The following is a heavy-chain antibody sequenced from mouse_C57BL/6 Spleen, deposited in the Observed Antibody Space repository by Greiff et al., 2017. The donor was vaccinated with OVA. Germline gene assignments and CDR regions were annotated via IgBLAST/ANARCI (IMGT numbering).Heavy chain of an antibody. CDR2: IYPGDGDT. J-gene: IGHJ2*01. CDR1: GYAFSSYW. CDR3: ARTVYYDYDH. V-gene: IGHV1-80*01. Sequence: VQLQQSGAELVKPGASVKISCKASGYAFSSYWMNWVKQRPGQGLEWIGQIYPGDGDTNYNGKFKGKATLTADKSSSTAYMQLISLTSEDSAVYYYARTVYYDYDHWGQGTTLTVSS. D-gene: IGHD2-4*01.